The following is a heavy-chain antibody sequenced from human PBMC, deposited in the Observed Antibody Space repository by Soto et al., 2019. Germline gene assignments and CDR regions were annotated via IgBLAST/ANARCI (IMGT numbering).Heavy chain of an antibody. CDR1: GGSISSGGYY. CDR2: IYYSGST. Sequence: SETLSLTCTVSGGSISSGGYYWSWIRQHPGKGLEWIGYIYYSGSTYYDPSLKSRVTISVDTSKNQFSLKLSSVTAADTAVYYCARDQIVRSGSYADYYYYYGMDVWGQGTTVTVSS. CDR3: ARDQIVRSGSYADYYYYYGMDV. V-gene: IGHV4-31*03. J-gene: IGHJ6*02. D-gene: IGHD3-10*01.